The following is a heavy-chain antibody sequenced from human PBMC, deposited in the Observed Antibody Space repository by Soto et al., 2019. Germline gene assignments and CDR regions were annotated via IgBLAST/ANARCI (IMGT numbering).Heavy chain of an antibody. J-gene: IGHJ4*02. CDR1: GYSISSSNW. V-gene: IGHV4-28*01. Sequence: QVQLQESGPGLVKPSDTLSLTCAVSGYSISSSNWWGWIRQPPGKGLEWIGYIYYSGSTYYNPSLQSRVTMSVDTSKHQFSLKLSSVTAVDTAVYYCARLSGTVVTPTYIDYWGQGTLVTVSS. D-gene: IGHD2-21*02. CDR3: ARLSGTVVTPTYIDY. CDR2: IYYSGST.